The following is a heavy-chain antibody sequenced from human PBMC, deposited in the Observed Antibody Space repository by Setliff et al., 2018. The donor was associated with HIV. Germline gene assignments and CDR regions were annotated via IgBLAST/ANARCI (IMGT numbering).Heavy chain of an antibody. CDR3: ARDPPGYGDSNDY. V-gene: IGHV4-4*07. Sequence: ETLSLTCAVSGDSVSGYYWSWIRQSAGRGLEWIGRVHSSATSNYNPSLKSRVTISIDTSKNQFSLKLRSVTAADTAVYYCARDPPGYGDSNDYWGQGTLVTVSS. J-gene: IGHJ4*02. CDR1: GDSVSGYY. D-gene: IGHD4-17*01. CDR2: VHSSATS.